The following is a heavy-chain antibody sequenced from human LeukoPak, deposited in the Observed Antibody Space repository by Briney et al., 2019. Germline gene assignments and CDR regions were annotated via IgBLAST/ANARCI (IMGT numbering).Heavy chain of an antibody. Sequence: PSETLSLTCSVSGASISRNTYYWGWIRQSPGKGLECIGTFYYTGSTYYNPSLKSRITISVDTSKNHFSLKLSSVTAADTAVYYCARANYYDSSGYYYNAFDIWGQGTMVTVSS. CDR1: GASISRNTYY. CDR2: FYYTGST. V-gene: IGHV4-39*02. D-gene: IGHD3-22*01. CDR3: ARANYYDSSGYYYNAFDI. J-gene: IGHJ3*02.